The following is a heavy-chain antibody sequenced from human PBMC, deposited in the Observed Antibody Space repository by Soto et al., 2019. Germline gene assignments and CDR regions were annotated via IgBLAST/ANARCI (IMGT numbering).Heavy chain of an antibody. D-gene: IGHD3-9*01. V-gene: IGHV3-21*01. CDR3: ARDLYYDILTGYPHYFDY. J-gene: IGHJ4*02. CDR1: GFTFSSYS. Sequence: GGSLRLSCAASGFTFSSYSMNWVRQAPGKGLEWVSSISSSSSYIYYADSVKGRFTISRDNAKNSLYLQMNSLRAEDTAAYYCARDLYYDILTGYPHYFDYWGQGTLVTVSS. CDR2: ISSSSSYI.